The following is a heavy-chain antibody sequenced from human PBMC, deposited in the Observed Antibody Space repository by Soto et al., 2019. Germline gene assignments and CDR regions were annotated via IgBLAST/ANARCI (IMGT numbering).Heavy chain of an antibody. CDR2: IWYDGSNE. J-gene: IGHJ4*02. V-gene: IGHV3-33*03. CDR1: GFTFNAYA. CDR3: ATEGTRWLPKYYFDY. Sequence: HPGGSLRLSCAASGFTFNAYAMHWVRQAPGKGLEWVAVIWYDGSNEHYADSVKGRFTVSRDNSKDTVYLQMSSLRAEDTAMYYSATEGTRWLPKYYFDYWGQGPLVTVSS. D-gene: IGHD5-12*01.